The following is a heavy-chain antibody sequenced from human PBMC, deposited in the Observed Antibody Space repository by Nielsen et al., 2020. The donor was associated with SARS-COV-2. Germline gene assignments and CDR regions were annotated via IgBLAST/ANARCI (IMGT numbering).Heavy chain of an antibody. J-gene: IGHJ4*02. CDR2: ISYAGSNK. CDR1: GFTFRSYG. Sequence: GESLKIYCEASGFTFRSYGMQWVRQAPGKGLEWVAVISYAGSNKYYADSEKGRFTISRDFSKSTLYSQMNSLRGEDTAVYYCAKDRAVFIIYFTRGGPYFWGQGTLVTVSS. D-gene: IGHD3-9*01. CDR3: AKDRAVFIIYFTRGGPYF. V-gene: IGHV3-30*18.